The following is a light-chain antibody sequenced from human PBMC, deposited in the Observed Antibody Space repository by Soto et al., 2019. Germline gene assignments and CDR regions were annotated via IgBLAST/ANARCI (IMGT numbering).Light chain of an antibody. J-gene: IGKJ1*01. V-gene: IGKV2-28*01. CDR2: LGS. Sequence: DIVMTQSPLSLPVTPGEPASISCRSSQSLLHSNGYNYLDWYLQKPGQSPQLLIYLGSNRASGVPDRFSGSGSGTDFTLKSSRVEAEDVGVYYCMQALQTPTFGQGTKVEI. CDR3: MQALQTPT. CDR1: QSLLHSNGYNY.